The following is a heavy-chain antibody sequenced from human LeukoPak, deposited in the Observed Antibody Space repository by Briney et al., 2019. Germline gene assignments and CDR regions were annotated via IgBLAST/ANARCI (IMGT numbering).Heavy chain of an antibody. J-gene: IGHJ4*02. V-gene: IGHV3-64D*06. D-gene: IGHD2-21*01. CDR2: ISSDGGST. CDR1: GFTFSSYA. CDR3: VKRSYRGTYYYDY. Sequence: PGGSLRLSCSASGFTFSSYAMHWVRQAPGKGLEYVSSISSDGGSTYYADSVKGRFTISRDNSKNTLYLQMSSLRAEDTAVFYCVKRSYRGTYYYDYWVQGTLVTVSS.